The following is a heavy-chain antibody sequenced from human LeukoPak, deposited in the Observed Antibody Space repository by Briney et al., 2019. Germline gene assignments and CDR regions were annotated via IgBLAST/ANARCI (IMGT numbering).Heavy chain of an antibody. CDR1: GGSISSYSYY. CDR3: ARAIRVAIFDY. CDR2: IYYSGST. D-gene: IGHD2-21*01. Sequence: SETLSLTCTVSGGSISSYSYYWGWIRQPPGKGLEWIGSIYYSGSTYYNPSLKSRVTISVDTSKNQFSLKLSSVTAADTAMYYCARAIRVAIFDYWGQGTLVTVSS. V-gene: IGHV4-39*07. J-gene: IGHJ4*02.